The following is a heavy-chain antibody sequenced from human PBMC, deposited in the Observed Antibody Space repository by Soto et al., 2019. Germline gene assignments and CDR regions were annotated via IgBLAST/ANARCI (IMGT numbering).Heavy chain of an antibody. D-gene: IGHD7-27*01. V-gene: IGHV4-30-4*01. Sequence: QVQLQESGPGLVKPSQTLSLTCTVSGGSITSDYSCWSWIRQPPGEGLEWIGHIFDSGTTYTNPPLRSQVAISLDTSTNHFSPTLSSVTAADTAVYYCARGPSGDKVHYWGQGALVTVSS. CDR2: IFDSGTT. CDR1: GGSITSDYSC. J-gene: IGHJ4*02. CDR3: ARGPSGDKVHY.